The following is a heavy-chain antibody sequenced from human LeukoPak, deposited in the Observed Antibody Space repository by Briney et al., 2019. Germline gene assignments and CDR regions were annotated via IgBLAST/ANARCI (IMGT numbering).Heavy chain of an antibody. Sequence: GGSLRLSCAASGFAFSDYYMSWIRQAPGKGLEWVSYISGRGSAIFYADSVKGRFTISRDNARNSLYLQMNSLRAEDTAVYYCARETRWDFDYWGQGTLDTVSS. CDR3: ARETRWDFDY. D-gene: IGHD5-24*01. CDR1: GFAFSDYY. V-gene: IGHV3-11*04. CDR2: ISGRGSAI. J-gene: IGHJ4*02.